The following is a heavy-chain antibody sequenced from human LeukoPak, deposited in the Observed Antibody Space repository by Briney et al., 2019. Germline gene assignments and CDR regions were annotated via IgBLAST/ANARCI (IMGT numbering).Heavy chain of an antibody. Sequence: GASVKVSCKASGYTFTTYGISWVRQAPGQGLEWMGWISPYNGNTNYAQKLQGRVTMTTDKSTSTAYMELRSLRSDDTAVYYCARDRAVVVAATDYWGQGTLVTVSS. D-gene: IGHD2-15*01. CDR1: GYTFTTYG. CDR3: ARDRAVVVAATDY. V-gene: IGHV1-18*01. CDR2: ISPYNGNT. J-gene: IGHJ4*02.